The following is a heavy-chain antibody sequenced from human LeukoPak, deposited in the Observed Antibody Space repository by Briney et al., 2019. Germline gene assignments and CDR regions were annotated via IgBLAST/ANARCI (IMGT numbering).Heavy chain of an antibody. CDR3: ARAYCGGDCYSNYMDV. Sequence: GGSLRLSCAASGFTFSSYSMNWVRQAPGKGLEWVSSISSSSSYIYYADSVKGPFTISRDNAKNSLYLQMNSLRAEDTAVYYCARAYCGGDCYSNYMDVWGKGTTVTVSS. CDR2: ISSSSSYI. CDR1: GFTFSSYS. D-gene: IGHD2-21*02. V-gene: IGHV3-21*01. J-gene: IGHJ6*03.